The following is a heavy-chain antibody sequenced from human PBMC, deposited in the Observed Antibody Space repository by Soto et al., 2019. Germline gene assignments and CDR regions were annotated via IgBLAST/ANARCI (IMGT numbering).Heavy chain of an antibody. V-gene: IGHV3-21*01. CDR1: GFTFSSCS. J-gene: IGHJ4*02. CDR3: ARDGSGWSWDH. Sequence: EVQLVESGGGLVKPGGSLRLSCTVSGFTFSSCSMNWVRQTPGKGLEWVSSISSNSRYIYYADSVRGRFSISRDNAKNSLYLQMNSLRGEDTAVCYCARDGSGWSWDHWGQGTLVTVSS. CDR2: ISSNSRYI. D-gene: IGHD6-19*01.